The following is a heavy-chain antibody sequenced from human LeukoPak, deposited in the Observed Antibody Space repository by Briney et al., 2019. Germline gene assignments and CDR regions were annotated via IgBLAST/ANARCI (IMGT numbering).Heavy chain of an antibody. CDR3: ARGLRYFDRESYYYYYMDV. CDR1: GFTFSSYS. D-gene: IGHD3-9*01. Sequence: GGSLRLSCAASGFTFSSYSMNWVRQAPGKGLEWVSSISSSSSYIYYADSVKGRFTISRDNAKNSLYLQMNSLRADDTAVYYCARGLRYFDRESYYYYYMDVWGKGTTVTVSS. J-gene: IGHJ6*03. CDR2: ISSSSSYI. V-gene: IGHV3-21*04.